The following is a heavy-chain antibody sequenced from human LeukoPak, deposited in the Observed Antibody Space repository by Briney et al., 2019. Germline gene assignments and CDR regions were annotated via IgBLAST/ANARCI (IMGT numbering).Heavy chain of an antibody. CDR1: GFSVSNNY. Sequence: GGSLRLSCAASGFSVSNNYMSWVRQAPGKGLEWVSVIYSGGSTYYADSVKGRFTISRDNSKNTLFLEMNSLRAEDTAVYYCARLLLIERAGTGFDYWGQGTLVTVSS. D-gene: IGHD6-13*01. CDR3: ARLLLIERAGTGFDY. J-gene: IGHJ4*02. V-gene: IGHV3-53*01. CDR2: IYSGGST.